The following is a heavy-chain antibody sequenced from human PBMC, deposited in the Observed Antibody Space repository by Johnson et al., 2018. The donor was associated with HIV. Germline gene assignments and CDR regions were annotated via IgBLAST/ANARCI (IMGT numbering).Heavy chain of an antibody. J-gene: IGHJ3*02. V-gene: IGHV3-23*04. CDR3: ARSDVDIVATILFDI. CDR1: GFTFSSYA. Sequence: EVQLVESGGGLVQPGGSLRLSCAASGFTFSSYAMSWVRQAPGKGLEWVSAISGSGGSTYYADSVKGRFTISRDNSKNTLYLQMGSLRVEDMAVYYCARSDVDIVATILFDIWGQGTMVTVSS. D-gene: IGHD5-12*01. CDR2: ISGSGGST.